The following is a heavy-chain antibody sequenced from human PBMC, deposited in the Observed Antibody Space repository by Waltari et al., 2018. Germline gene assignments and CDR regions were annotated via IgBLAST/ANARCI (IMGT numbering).Heavy chain of an antibody. CDR2: IIPIFGTA. Sequence: QVQLVQSGAEVKKPGSSVKVSCQASGGTFSSYAISWVRQAPGQGLEWMGGIIPIFGTANYAQKFQGRVTITTDESTSTAYMELSSLRSEDTAVYYCARGPPKTYCSGGSCWGYFDYWGQGTLVTVSS. CDR3: ARGPPKTYCSGGSCWGYFDY. J-gene: IGHJ4*02. CDR1: GGTFSSYA. D-gene: IGHD2-15*01. V-gene: IGHV1-69*05.